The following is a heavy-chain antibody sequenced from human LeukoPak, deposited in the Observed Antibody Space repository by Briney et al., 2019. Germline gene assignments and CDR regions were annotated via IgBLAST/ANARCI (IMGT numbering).Heavy chain of an antibody. CDR3: ARVLQRPRPYGSDPGLDV. Sequence: SETLSLTCTVSGGSISSYYWSWIRQPPGKGLEWIGYIYYSGSTNYNPSLKSRVTISVDTSKNQFSLKLSSVTAADTAVYYCARVLQRPRPYGSDPGLDVWGQGTTVTVSS. D-gene: IGHD3-10*01. CDR2: IYYSGST. J-gene: IGHJ6*02. V-gene: IGHV4-59*08. CDR1: GGSISSYY.